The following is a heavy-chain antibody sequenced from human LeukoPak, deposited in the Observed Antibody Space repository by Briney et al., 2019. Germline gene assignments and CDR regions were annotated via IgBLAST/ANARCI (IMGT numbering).Heavy chain of an antibody. V-gene: IGHV4-61*01. Sequence: SETLSLTCTVSGASVSSASYWSWIRQPPGKGLEWLGYVYNSGSTDYNPSLKSRVTISADTSKNQFSLKLSSVTAADTAVYYCVRDRELFYWGQGTLVTVSS. D-gene: IGHD1-7*01. CDR3: VRDRELFY. CDR2: VYNSGST. J-gene: IGHJ4*02. CDR1: GASVSSASY.